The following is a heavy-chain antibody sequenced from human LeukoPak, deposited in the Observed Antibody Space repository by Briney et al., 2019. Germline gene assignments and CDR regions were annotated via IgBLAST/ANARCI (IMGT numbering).Heavy chain of an antibody. CDR2: IYYTGST. Sequence: SETLSLTCTVSGGSISSYNWNWIRQPPGKGLEWIGYIYYTGSTTYNPSLKSRVTISVDTSKNQFSLKLRSVTAADTAVYYCARDWGELTRLIALDIWGQGTVVTVSS. V-gene: IGHV4-59*01. CDR1: GGSISSYN. J-gene: IGHJ3*02. D-gene: IGHD1-26*01. CDR3: ARDWGELTRLIALDI.